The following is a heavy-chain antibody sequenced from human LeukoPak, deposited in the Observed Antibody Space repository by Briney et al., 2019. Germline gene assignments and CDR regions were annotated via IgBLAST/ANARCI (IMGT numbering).Heavy chain of an antibody. J-gene: IGHJ4*02. CDR2: ISGSGGST. Sequence: GGTLRLSCVASGFTFSTYGMSWVRQAPGKGLEWVSAISGSGGSTYYADSVKGRFTISRDNSKNTLYLQMNSLRAEDTAVYYCARGPGDYWGQGTLVTVSS. V-gene: IGHV3-23*01. CDR3: ARGPGDY. CDR1: GFTFSTYG.